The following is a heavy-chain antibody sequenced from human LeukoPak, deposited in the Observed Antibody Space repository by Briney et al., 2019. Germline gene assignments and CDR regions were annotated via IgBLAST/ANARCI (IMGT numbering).Heavy chain of an antibody. CDR2: IIPILGIA. Sequence: SVKVSCKASGGTFSSYAISWVRQAPGQGLEWMGRIIPILGIANYAQKFQGRVTITADKSTSTAYMELSSLRSEDTAVYYCARTRIAVTTYADYWGQGTLVTVSS. D-gene: IGHD6-19*01. CDR1: GGTFSSYA. CDR3: ARTRIAVTTYADY. V-gene: IGHV1-69*04. J-gene: IGHJ4*02.